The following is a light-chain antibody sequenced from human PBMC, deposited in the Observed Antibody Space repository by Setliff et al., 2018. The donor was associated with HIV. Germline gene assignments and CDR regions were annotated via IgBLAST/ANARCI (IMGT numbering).Light chain of an antibody. CDR2: DVT. Sequence: ALTQPASVSGSPGQSITLSCTGTSSDVGGYKYVSWYQQHPGKAPQLMIYDVTNRPSGVSNRFSGSNSGNTASLTISGLQAEDEADYYCSSYTSNNSGVFGTGTKVTV. J-gene: IGLJ1*01. CDR3: SSYTSNNSGV. V-gene: IGLV2-14*03. CDR1: SSDVGGYKY.